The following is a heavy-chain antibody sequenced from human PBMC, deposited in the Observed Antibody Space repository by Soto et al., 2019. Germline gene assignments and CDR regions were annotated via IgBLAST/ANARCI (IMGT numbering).Heavy chain of an antibody. D-gene: IGHD3-3*01. CDR3: ARDDFWSGYSLDY. Sequence: GGSLPLSCSASGFPFSSYGMHWVLQAPGKGLEWVAVIWYDGSNKYYADSVKGRFTITRDNSKNTLYLQMNSLRAEDTAVYYCARDDFWSGYSLDYWGQGTLVTLSS. CDR2: IWYDGSNK. CDR1: GFPFSSYG. V-gene: IGHV3-33*01. J-gene: IGHJ4*02.